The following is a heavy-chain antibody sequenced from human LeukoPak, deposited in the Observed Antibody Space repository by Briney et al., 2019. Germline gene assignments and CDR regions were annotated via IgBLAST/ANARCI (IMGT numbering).Heavy chain of an antibody. CDR1: GYSFTSYW. Sequence: PGESLKISCKGSGYSFTSYWIGWVRQMPGKGLEWMEIIYPGDSDTRYSPSFQGQVTISADKSISTAYLQWSSLKASDTAMYYCARQTHDYYDSSGYYPFDYWGQGTLVTVSS. CDR2: IYPGDSDT. V-gene: IGHV5-51*01. CDR3: ARQTHDYYDSSGYYPFDY. D-gene: IGHD3-22*01. J-gene: IGHJ4*02.